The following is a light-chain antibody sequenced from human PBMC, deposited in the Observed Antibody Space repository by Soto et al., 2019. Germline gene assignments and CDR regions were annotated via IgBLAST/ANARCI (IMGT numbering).Light chain of an antibody. Sequence: QSALTQPPSASGSPGQSVTISCTGTSSDVGSYNYVSWYQQHPGKAPKLMIYEVSKRPSGVPHRFSGSKSGNTASLTVSGLQAEDEADYYCSSYAGSNNFVVFGGGTQLTVL. CDR2: EVS. CDR1: SSDVGSYNY. CDR3: SSYAGSNNFVV. V-gene: IGLV2-8*01. J-gene: IGLJ2*01.